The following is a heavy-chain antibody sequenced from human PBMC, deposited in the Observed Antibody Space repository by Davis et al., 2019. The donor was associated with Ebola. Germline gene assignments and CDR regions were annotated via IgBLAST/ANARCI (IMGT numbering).Heavy chain of an antibody. CDR3: ARGRAYGMDV. J-gene: IGHJ6*02. CDR2: ISYDGSNK. CDR1: GFTFSSYA. Sequence: GESLKISCVASGFTFSSYAMHWVRQAPGKGLEWVAVISYDGSNKYYADSVKGRFTISRDNSKNTLYLQMNSLRAEDTAVYYCARGRAYGMDVWGQGTTVTVSS. V-gene: IGHV3-30-3*01.